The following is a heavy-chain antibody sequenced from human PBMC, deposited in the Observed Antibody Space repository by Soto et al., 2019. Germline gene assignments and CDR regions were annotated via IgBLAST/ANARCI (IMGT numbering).Heavy chain of an antibody. CDR2: ISSSASHI. V-gene: IGHV3-21*01. D-gene: IGHD2-15*01. CDR1: GFSFSSYS. Sequence: EVQLVESGGGLVKPGGSLRLSCAASGFSFSSYSMNWVRQAPGKGLEWVSSISSSASHINYADSVKGRFTISRDNAKKSLYLQMNSLRAEETAVYYCARGYTGYCSGGTCYWFAPWGQGTLVTVSS. J-gene: IGHJ5*02. CDR3: ARGYTGYCSGGTCYWFAP.